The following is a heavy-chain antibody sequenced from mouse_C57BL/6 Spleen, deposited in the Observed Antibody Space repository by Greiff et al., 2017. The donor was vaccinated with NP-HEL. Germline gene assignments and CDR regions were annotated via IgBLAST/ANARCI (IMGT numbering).Heavy chain of an antibody. V-gene: IGHV1-4*01. Sequence: VQLQQSGAELARPGASVKMSCKASGYTFTSYTMHWVKQRPGQGLEWIGYINPSSGYTKYNQKFKDKATLTADKSSSTAYMQLSSLTSEDSAVYYCARGTTVVEEDFAYWGQGTLVTVSA. J-gene: IGHJ3*01. CDR2: INPSSGYT. D-gene: IGHD1-1*01. CDR3: ARGTTVVEEDFAY. CDR1: GYTFTSYT.